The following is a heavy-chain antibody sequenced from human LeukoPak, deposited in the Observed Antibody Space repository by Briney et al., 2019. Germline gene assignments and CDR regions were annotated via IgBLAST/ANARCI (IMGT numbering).Heavy chain of an antibody. V-gene: IGHV4-59*08. Sequence: SETLSLTCAVYGGSFSGYYWSWIRQPPGKGLEWIGYIYYSGSTNYNPSLKSRVTISVDTSKNQFSLKLSSVTAADTAVYYCARRVWSGTLDYWGQGTLVTVSS. CDR2: IYYSGST. J-gene: IGHJ4*02. D-gene: IGHD3-3*01. CDR3: ARRVWSGTLDY. CDR1: GGSFSGYY.